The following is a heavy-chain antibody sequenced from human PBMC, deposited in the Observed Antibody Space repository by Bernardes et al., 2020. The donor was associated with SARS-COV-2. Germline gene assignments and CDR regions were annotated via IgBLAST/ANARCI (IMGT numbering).Heavy chain of an antibody. J-gene: IGHJ4*02. CDR1: GFTFRSYG. Sequence: GGSLRLSCAASGFTFRSYGMHWVRQAPGKGLEWVGFISFDGSHEYYTDSVKGRFTISKDNSKNTLYLQMNSLRTEDTAVYYCAKVRRLFRGVLPFGIDFWGQGALVTVS. D-gene: IGHD3-10*01. V-gene: IGHV3-30*18. CDR2: ISFDGSHE. CDR3: AKVRRLFRGVLPFGIDF.